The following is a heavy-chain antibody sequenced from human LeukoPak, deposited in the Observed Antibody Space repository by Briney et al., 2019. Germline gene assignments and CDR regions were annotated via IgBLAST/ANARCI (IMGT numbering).Heavy chain of an antibody. Sequence: PGGSLRLSCASSGFTLSSYWMSWVRQAPGKGLEWVANIKHDGSDKYYVDSVKGRFTISRDNAENSLYLQMNSLRAEDTAMYYGARSQSLGYWGQGTLVTVSS. V-gene: IGHV3-7*04. CDR1: GFTLSSYW. J-gene: IGHJ4*02. CDR2: IKHDGSDK. CDR3: ARSQSLGY.